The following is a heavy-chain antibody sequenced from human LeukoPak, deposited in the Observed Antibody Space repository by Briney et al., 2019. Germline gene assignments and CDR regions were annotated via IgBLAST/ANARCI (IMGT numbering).Heavy chain of an antibody. J-gene: IGHJ6*03. CDR3: TRHAIQVGGARGYYYMDV. CDR1: GFTFSGSA. D-gene: IGHD5-18*01. V-gene: IGHV3-73*01. CDR2: IRSKANSYAT. Sequence: PGGSLRLSCAASGFTFSGSAMHWVRQASGKGLEWVGRIRSKANSYATAYAASVKGRFTISRDDSKNTAYLQMNSLKTEDTAVYYCTRHAIQVGGARGYYYMDVWGKGTTVTVSS.